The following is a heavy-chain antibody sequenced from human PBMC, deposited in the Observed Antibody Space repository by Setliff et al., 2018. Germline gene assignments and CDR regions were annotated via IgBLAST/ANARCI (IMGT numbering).Heavy chain of an antibody. J-gene: IGHJ3*01. CDR3: AKDKYSFGSGIYWNSFDL. V-gene: IGHV4-39*02. Sequence: SETLSLPCTVSNGSLNRNGYYWAWVRQPPGKGLEWIASAYHRGTTYYNPSLKSRVTTSVDTSKNQFSLKLISVTAADTAVYYCAKDKYSFGSGIYWNSFDLWGQGTMVTVSS. CDR1: NGSLNRNGYY. D-gene: IGHD3-10*01. CDR2: AYHRGTT.